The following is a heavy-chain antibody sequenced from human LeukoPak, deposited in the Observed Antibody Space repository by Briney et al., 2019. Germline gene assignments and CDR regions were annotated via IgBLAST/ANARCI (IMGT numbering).Heavy chain of an antibody. Sequence: SCKASGYTFTGYYMHWVRQAPGKGLEWVAVISYDGSNKYYADSVKGRFTISRDNSKNTLYLQMNSLRAEDTAVYYCAKDRGGSYYFDFWGQGTLVTVSS. CDR1: GYTFTGYY. D-gene: IGHD1-26*01. J-gene: IGHJ4*02. CDR3: AKDRGGSYYFDF. V-gene: IGHV3-30*18. CDR2: ISYDGSNK.